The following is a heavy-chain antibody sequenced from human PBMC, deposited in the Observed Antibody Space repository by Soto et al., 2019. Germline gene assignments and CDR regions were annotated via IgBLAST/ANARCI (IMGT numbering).Heavy chain of an antibody. CDR3: ARDRGPSSGYYPYWFDP. V-gene: IGHV1-69*13. Sequence: ASVKVSCKASGGTFSSYAITWVRQAPGQGLEWMGGIIPIFGTANYAQKFQGRVTITADESTSTAYMELSSLRSEDTAVYYCARDRGPSSGYYPYWFDPWGQGTLVTVSP. J-gene: IGHJ5*02. CDR1: GGTFSSYA. D-gene: IGHD3-22*01. CDR2: IIPIFGTA.